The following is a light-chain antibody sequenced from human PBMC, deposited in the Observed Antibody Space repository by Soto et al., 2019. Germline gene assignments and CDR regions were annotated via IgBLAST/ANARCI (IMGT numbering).Light chain of an antibody. J-gene: IGLJ2*01. V-gene: IGLV2-14*01. CDR1: SSDVGGYNY. CDR2: EVS. CDR3: SSYTSSGTLVI. Sequence: QSALTQPASVSGSPGQSITISCTGTSSDVGGYNYVSWYQQHPGKAPKLVIYEVSNRPSGVANRFSASKSDNTASLTISGVQEEDEDDYYCSSYTSSGTLVIFGGGTKLTVL.